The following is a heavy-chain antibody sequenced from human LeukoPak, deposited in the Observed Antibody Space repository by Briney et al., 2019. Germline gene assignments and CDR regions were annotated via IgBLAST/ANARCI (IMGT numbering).Heavy chain of an antibody. J-gene: IGHJ4*02. V-gene: IGHV4-34*01. D-gene: IGHD3-16*01. Sequence: PSETLSLTCAVYGGSFSGYYWSWIRQPPGKGLEWMGEINHSGSTNYNPSLKSRVTISVDTAKNQFSLKLSSVTAADTAVYYCARVITVRGVIFDYWGQGTLVTVSS. CDR3: ARVITVRGVIFDY. CDR2: INHSGST. CDR1: GGSFSGYY.